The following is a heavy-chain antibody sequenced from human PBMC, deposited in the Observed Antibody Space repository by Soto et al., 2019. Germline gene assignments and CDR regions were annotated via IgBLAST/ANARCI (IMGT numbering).Heavy chain of an antibody. J-gene: IGHJ3*02. CDR3: ARLPLRFLEWSGSVNDAFDI. D-gene: IGHD3-3*01. Sequence: QLQLQESGPGLVKPSETLSLTCTVSGGSISSSSYYWGWIRQPPGKGLEWIGGIYYSGRTYYNPSLRRRVTISVDTSKNQFSLKLSSVTAADTAVYYCARLPLRFLEWSGSVNDAFDIWGQGTMVTVSS. CDR1: GGSISSSSYY. V-gene: IGHV4-39*01. CDR2: IYYSGRT.